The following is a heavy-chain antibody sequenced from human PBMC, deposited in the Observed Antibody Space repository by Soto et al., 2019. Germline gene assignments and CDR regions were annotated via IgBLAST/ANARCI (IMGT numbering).Heavy chain of an antibody. CDR1: GGTFSSYS. J-gene: IGHJ6*02. V-gene: IGHV1-69*13. CDR2: IIPIFGTA. CDR3: ARTREDEQQLVYYYYGMYV. Sequence: SVKVSCKASGGTFSSYSISWVRQAPGQGLEWMGGIIPIFGTANYAQKFQGRVTITADESTSTAYMELSSLRSEDTAVYYCARTREDEQQLVYYYYGMYVWGQGTTVTVSS. D-gene: IGHD6-13*01.